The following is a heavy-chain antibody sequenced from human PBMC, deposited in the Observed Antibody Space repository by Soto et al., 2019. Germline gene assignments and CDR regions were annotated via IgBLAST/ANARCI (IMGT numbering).Heavy chain of an antibody. J-gene: IGHJ5*02. V-gene: IGHV3-21*01. CDR3: TRDASRDSSARGWFDP. Sequence: GGSLRLSCAASGFTFRSFTMNWVRQAPGKGLEWVSTISINSAYIYYTDALRGRFTISRDNAKNSLHLQMNSLRAEDTAVYYCTRDASRDSSARGWFDPWGQGTLVTVSS. CDR1: GFTFRSFT. D-gene: IGHD6-13*01. CDR2: ISINSAYI.